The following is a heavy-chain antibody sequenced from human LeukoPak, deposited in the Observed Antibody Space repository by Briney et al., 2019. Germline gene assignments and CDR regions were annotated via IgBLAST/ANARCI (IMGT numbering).Heavy chain of an antibody. CDR2: ISAYNGNT. V-gene: IGHV1-18*01. CDR1: GYTFTSYG. J-gene: IGHJ6*02. Sequence: ASVKVPCKAFGYTFTSYGISWVRQAPGQGLEWMGWISAYNGNTNYAQKLQGRVTMTTDTSTSTAYMELRSLRSDDTAVYYCARPTGSYYYYGMDVWGQGTTVTVSS. CDR3: ARPTGSYYYYGMDV.